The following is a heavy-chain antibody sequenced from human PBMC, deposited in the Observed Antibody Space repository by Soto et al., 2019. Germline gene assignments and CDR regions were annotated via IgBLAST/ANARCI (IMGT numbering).Heavy chain of an antibody. CDR2: RWYDGSNK. J-gene: IGHJ4*02. V-gene: IGHV3-33*01. Sequence: QVQLVESGGGVVQPGRSLRLSCAASGFTFSSYGMHWVRQAPGKGLEWVAVRWYDGSNKYYADSVKGRFTISRDNSKNTLDLQMNSLRDEDTAVYYCARESSGYFDYGCQRTLVTVSS. CDR1: GFTFSSYG. CDR3: ARESSGYFDY. D-gene: IGHD6-19*01.